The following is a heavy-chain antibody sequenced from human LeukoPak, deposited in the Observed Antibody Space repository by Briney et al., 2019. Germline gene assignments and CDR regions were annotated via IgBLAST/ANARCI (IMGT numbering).Heavy chain of an antibody. V-gene: IGHV1-69*13. Sequence: LRASVKVSCKASEGTFSSYAISWVRQAPGQGLEWMGGIIPIFGTANYAQKFQGRVTITADESTSTAYMELSSLRSEDTAVYYCARAEYGDYVVGCDYWGQGTLVTVSS. CDR2: IIPIFGTA. D-gene: IGHD4-17*01. J-gene: IGHJ4*02. CDR3: ARAEYGDYVVGCDY. CDR1: EGTFSSYA.